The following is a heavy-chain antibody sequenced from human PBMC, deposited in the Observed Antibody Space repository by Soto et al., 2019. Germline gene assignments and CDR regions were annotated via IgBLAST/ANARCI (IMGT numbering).Heavy chain of an antibody. J-gene: IGHJ5*02. CDR2: INHSGST. CDR1: CGSFSGYY. D-gene: IGHD6-13*01. V-gene: IGHV4-34*01. CDR3: ARTRSDSSSWYNWFDP. Sequence: PSETVSLTCAFYCGSFSGYYWSWIHQPPGKGLEWIGEINHSGSTNYNPSLKSRVTISVDTSKNQFSLKLSSVTAADTAVYYCARTRSDSSSWYNWFDPWGQGTLVTVS.